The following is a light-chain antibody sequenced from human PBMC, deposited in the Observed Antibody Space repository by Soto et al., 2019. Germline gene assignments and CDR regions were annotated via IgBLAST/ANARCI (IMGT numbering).Light chain of an antibody. CDR1: QNISKF. Sequence: DIQMTQSPSFLSTSVGDRVTVTCRPSQNISKFLNWYQEKPGKPPKILIYVTSNLENGVPSRFKGSASGTDFALTINGLQPEDFATYYCQQTYRRPGTFGRGTRV. J-gene: IGKJ1*01. CDR2: VTS. V-gene: IGKV1-39*01. CDR3: QQTYRRPGT.